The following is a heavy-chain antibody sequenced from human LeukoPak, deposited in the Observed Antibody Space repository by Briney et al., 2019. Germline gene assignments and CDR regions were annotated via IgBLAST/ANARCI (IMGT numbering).Heavy chain of an antibody. V-gene: IGHV3-66*02. Sequence: PGGSLRLSCAASGFTVSSNYMSWVRQAPGKGLEWVSVIYSGGSTYYADSVKGRFTISRDNSKNTLYLQMNSLRAEDTAVYYCARVIMVRGVISHFDYWGQGTPVTVSS. J-gene: IGHJ4*02. CDR3: ARVIMVRGVISHFDY. CDR2: IYSGGST. D-gene: IGHD3-10*01. CDR1: GFTVSSNY.